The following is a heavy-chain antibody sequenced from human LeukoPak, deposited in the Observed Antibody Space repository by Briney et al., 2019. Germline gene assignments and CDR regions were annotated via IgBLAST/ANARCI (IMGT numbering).Heavy chain of an antibody. J-gene: IGHJ4*02. Sequence: GGSLRLSCAASGFTSSSYAMSWVRQAPGKGLEWVSAISGSGGSTYYADSVKGRFTISRDNSKNTLYLQMNSLRAEDTAVYYCAKDRDGYKSGDFDYWGQGTLVTVSS. CDR1: GFTSSSYA. CDR3: AKDRDGYKSGDFDY. V-gene: IGHV3-23*01. D-gene: IGHD5-24*01. CDR2: ISGSGGST.